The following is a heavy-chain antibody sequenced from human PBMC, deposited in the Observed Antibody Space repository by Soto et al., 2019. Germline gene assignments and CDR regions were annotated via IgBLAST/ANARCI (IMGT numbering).Heavy chain of an antibody. Sequence: GGSLRLSCAASGFTFSSYAMSWVRQAPGKGLEWVSAISGSGGSTYYADSVKGRFTISRDNSKNTLYLQMNSLRVEDTAVYYCAKDRRIFGVVIIPVSGGVDYWGQGTLVTVSS. CDR3: AKDRRIFGVVIIPVSGGVDY. CDR2: ISGSGGST. D-gene: IGHD3-3*01. CDR1: GFTFSSYA. J-gene: IGHJ4*02. V-gene: IGHV3-23*01.